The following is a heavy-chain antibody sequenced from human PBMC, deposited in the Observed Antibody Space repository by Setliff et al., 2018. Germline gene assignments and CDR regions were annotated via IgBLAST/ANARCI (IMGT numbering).Heavy chain of an antibody. CDR2: IHTSGST. Sequence: SETLSLTCTVSGGSISSGSYYWTWIRQPAGKGLEWVGHIHTSGSTNYNPSLRTRVSISVDTSKNHFSLRLSSVTAADTAVYYCLRIRLVPHGHSWGQGTLVTVSS. CDR1: GGSISSGSYY. D-gene: IGHD2-15*01. V-gene: IGHV4-61*09. J-gene: IGHJ4*02. CDR3: LRIRLVPHGHS.